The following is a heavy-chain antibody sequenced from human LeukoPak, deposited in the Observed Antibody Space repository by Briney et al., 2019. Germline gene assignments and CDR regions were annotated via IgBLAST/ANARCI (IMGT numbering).Heavy chain of an antibody. Sequence: ASVKVSCKASGFTFTSSAVQWVRQARGQRLEWIGWIVVGSGNTNYAQKFQERVTITRDMSTGTAYMELSSLRSEDTAVYYCARGMGATNSDYWGQGTLVTVSS. J-gene: IGHJ4*02. CDR1: GFTFTSSA. D-gene: IGHD1-26*01. V-gene: IGHV1-58*01. CDR3: ARGMGATNSDY. CDR2: IVVGSGNT.